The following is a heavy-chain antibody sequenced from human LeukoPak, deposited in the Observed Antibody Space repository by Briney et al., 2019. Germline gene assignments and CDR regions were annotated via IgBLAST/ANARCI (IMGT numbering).Heavy chain of an antibody. J-gene: IGHJ4*02. D-gene: IGHD2-21*01. CDR3: AKRPISGDDKSFDY. CDR2: IRESSGDT. CDR1: GFIFSNYA. V-gene: IGHV3-23*01. Sequence: GGSLSLSCAVSGFIFSNYAMNWVRQAPGKGLKWVSTIRESSGDTYYEDSVKGRFTIYRDISKNTVYLQMNSLRVEDTAVYFCAKRPISGDDKSFDYWGQGLLVTVSS.